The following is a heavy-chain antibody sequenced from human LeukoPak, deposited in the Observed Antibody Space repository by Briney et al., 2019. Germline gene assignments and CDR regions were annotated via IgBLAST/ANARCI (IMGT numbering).Heavy chain of an antibody. CDR2: INPDGSEK. Sequence: GGSLRLSCAASGFTFSTYWMAWVRQAPGKGLEWVANINPDGSEKYYVDSVKGRLTVSRDNAKNSLFLQMNSLRAEDTAVYYCARGHYGMDVWGQGTTVTVSS. CDR1: GFTFSTYW. V-gene: IGHV3-7*01. CDR3: ARGHYGMDV. J-gene: IGHJ6*02.